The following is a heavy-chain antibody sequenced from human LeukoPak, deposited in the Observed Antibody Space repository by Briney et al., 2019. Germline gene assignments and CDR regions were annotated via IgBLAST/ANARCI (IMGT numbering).Heavy chain of an antibody. V-gene: IGHV4-59*01. D-gene: IGHD3-9*01. CDR3: ASSVYDILTGYRNYYYYYYMDV. J-gene: IGHJ6*03. CDR1: GGSISSYY. CDR2: IYYSGST. Sequence: SETLSLTCTVSGGSISSYYWSWIRQPPGKGLEWIGYIYYSGSTNYNPSLKSRVTISVDTSKNQFSLKLSSVTAADTAVYYCASSVYDILTGYRNYYYYYYMDVWGKGTTVTVSS.